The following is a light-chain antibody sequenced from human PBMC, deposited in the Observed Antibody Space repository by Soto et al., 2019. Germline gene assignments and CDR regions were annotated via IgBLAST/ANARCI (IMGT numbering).Light chain of an antibody. V-gene: IGKV3-15*01. CDR1: QSVNSN. CDR2: GAS. CDR3: QQYNNWPLT. J-gene: IGKJ4*01. Sequence: EVVMTQSPATLSVSPGERATLSCRASQSVNSNLAWYQLRPGQAPRLLIYGASTRATLIPARFSGSGSATEFTLTISSLQSEDFAVYYCQQYNNWPLTFGGGTKVEIK.